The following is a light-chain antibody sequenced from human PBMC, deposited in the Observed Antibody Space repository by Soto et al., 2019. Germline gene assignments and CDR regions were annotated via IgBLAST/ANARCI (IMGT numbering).Light chain of an antibody. Sequence: IQLTQSPSSLSASVGDRVTITCRASQSISDWLAWHQQKPGKAPNVLINVASTLRSGVPSRFSGGGSGTDSNLTINSLQPEDFATYFCQQSFTTPLTFGGGTKVDI. CDR2: VAS. CDR3: QQSFTTPLT. V-gene: IGKV1-39*01. CDR1: QSISDW. J-gene: IGKJ4*01.